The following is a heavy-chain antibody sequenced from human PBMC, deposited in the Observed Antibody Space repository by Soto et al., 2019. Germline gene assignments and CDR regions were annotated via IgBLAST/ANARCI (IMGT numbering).Heavy chain of an antibody. CDR2: IWYDGGNK. CDR3: AKDRQPDGIWTFDY. V-gene: IGHV3-33*06. CDR1: AFTISGYG. Sequence: GGSLRLSCAPSAFTISGYGMHWVRQAPGKGLEWVATIWYDGGNKYYADSVKGRFTISRDNSRKVLYLQMNSLRVEDTAIYYCAKDRQPDGIWTFDYWGQGPSVTVS. J-gene: IGHJ4*02. D-gene: IGHD3-9*01.